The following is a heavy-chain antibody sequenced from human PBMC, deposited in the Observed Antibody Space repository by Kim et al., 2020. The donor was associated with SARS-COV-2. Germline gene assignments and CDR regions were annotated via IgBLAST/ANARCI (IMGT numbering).Heavy chain of an antibody. CDR1: GFTVSSYC. D-gene: IGHD3-3*01. J-gene: IGHJ6*04. Sequence: GGSLRLSCAASGFTVSSYCMHWVRRAPGKGLEWVAVISYDGSKKYYADAVKGRFTISRDNSKNTLYLQMNSLIAEDTAVYYCAKGITIFGLVVNYYYGMDVWGKGSTVTVSS. V-gene: IGHV3-30*18. CDR2: ISYDGSKK. CDR3: AKGITIFGLVVNYYYGMDV.